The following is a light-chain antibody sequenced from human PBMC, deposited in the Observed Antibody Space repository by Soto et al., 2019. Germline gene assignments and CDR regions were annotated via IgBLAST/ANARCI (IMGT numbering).Light chain of an antibody. V-gene: IGLV1-44*01. CDR3: AAWDDSLTGPV. CDR2: SSD. J-gene: IGLJ2*01. Sequence: QSVLAQPPSASGTPGQGVTISCSGSSSNIGSNTVNWYQQIPGTAPKLLIYSSDQRLSGVPDRFSGSKSGTSASLAISGLQSDDEADYYCAAWDDSLTGPVFGGGTQLTVL. CDR1: SSNIGSNT.